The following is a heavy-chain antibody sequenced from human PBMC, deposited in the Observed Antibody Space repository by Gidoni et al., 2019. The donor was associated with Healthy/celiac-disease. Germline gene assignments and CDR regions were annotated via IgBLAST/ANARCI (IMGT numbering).Heavy chain of an antibody. CDR2: ISWNSGSI. CDR1: GFTFDDYA. CDR3: AKDISHSSSRPDY. J-gene: IGHJ4*02. D-gene: IGHD6-6*01. V-gene: IGHV3-9*01. Sequence: EVQLVESGGGLVQPGRSLRLSCAASGFTFDDYAMHWVRQAPGKGLEWVSGISWNSGSIGYADSVKGRFTISRDNAKNSLYLQMNSLRAEDTALYYCAKDISHSSSRPDYWGQGTLVTVSS.